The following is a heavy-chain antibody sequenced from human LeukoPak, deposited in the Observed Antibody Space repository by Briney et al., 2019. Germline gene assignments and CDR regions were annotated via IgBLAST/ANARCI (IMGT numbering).Heavy chain of an antibody. CDR1: GYTFTSYG. CDR2: ISAYNGNT. J-gene: IGHJ4*02. CDR3: ARDRWDFWSGYYTDY. D-gene: IGHD3-3*01. V-gene: IGHV1-18*01. Sequence: ASVKVSCKASGYTFTSYGISWVRQAPGPGLGWMGWISAYNGNTNYAQKLQGRVTTTTDTSTSTAYMELRSLRSDDTAVYYCARDRWDFWSGYYTDYWGQGTLVTVSS.